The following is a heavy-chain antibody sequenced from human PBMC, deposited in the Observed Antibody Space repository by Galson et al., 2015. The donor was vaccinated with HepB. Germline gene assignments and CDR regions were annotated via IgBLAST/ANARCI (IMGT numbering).Heavy chain of an antibody. Sequence: SVKVSCKASGYTFTRYAMNWVRQAPGQGLECMGWINTNTGSQTYAQGFTGRFVFSLDTSVSTAYLQISSLKAEDTAVYYCARDGSGSHRYGMDVWGQGTTVTVSS. V-gene: IGHV7-4-1*02. CDR3: ARDGSGSHRYGMDV. CDR2: INTNTGSQ. D-gene: IGHD1-26*01. CDR1: GYTFTRYA. J-gene: IGHJ6*02.